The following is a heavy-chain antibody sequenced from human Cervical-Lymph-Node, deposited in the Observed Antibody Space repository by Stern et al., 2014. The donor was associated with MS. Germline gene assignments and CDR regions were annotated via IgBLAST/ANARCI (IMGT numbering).Heavy chain of an antibody. V-gene: IGHV4-59*01. D-gene: IGHD2-15*01. CDR3: VRCCSGGSFYYDWFDP. Sequence: VQLVESGPGLVKPSETLSLTCTVSGGSINSYYWSWIRQPPGKGLEWIGYIYYTGSTNYNPSVKSRVTISVDTSKNQVSLNLSSVTAADTAVYYCVRCCSGGSFYYDWFDPWGQGTLVTVSS. J-gene: IGHJ5*02. CDR1: GGSINSYY. CDR2: IYYTGST.